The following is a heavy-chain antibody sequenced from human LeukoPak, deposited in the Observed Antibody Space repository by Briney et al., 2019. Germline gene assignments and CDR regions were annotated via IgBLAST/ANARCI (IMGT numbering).Heavy chain of an antibody. CDR3: ARSYYDFWSGSYYYYMDV. D-gene: IGHD3-3*01. V-gene: IGHV4-61*01. CDR2: ISNSGST. CDR1: GDSVSSGSHY. J-gene: IGHJ6*03. Sequence: PSETPSLTCTVSGDSVSSGSHYWSWIRQPPGKGLECIGYISNSGSTNYNPSLKSRVTISVDTSKNQLSLSLNSVTAADTAVYYCARSYYDFWSGSYYYYMDVWGKGTTVTVSS.